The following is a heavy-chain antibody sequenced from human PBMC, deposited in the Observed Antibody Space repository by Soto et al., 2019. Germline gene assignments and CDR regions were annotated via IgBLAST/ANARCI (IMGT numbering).Heavy chain of an antibody. V-gene: IGHV1-69*13. CDR1: GGTFSSYA. D-gene: IGHD3-3*02. CDR3: ARLAFHPPYYFDY. J-gene: IGHJ4*02. Sequence: SVKVSCKASGGTFSSYAISWVRQAPGQGLEWMGGIIPIFGTANYAQKFQGRVAITADESTSTAYMELSSLRSEDTAVYYCARLAFHPPYYFDYWGQGTLVTVSS. CDR2: IIPIFGTA.